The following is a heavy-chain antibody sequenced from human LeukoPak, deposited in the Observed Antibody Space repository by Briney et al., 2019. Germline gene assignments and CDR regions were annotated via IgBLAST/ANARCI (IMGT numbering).Heavy chain of an antibody. V-gene: IGHV3-48*01. D-gene: IGHD6-6*01. J-gene: IGHJ4*02. CDR2: LSGRSNSI. CDR3: ARGPAPSPPDY. CDR1: GFTFTTYG. Sequence: GGSLRLSCGASGFTFTTYGMNWLRQAPGKGLEWVSYLSGRSNSIYYAESVKGRFTISRDNAKNSLYLQMNSLRAEDTAVYYCARGPAPSPPDYWGQGTLVTVSS.